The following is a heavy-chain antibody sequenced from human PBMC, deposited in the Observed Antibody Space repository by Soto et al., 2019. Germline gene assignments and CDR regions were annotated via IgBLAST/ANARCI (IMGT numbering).Heavy chain of an antibody. D-gene: IGHD3-3*01. Sequence: SSETLSLTCTVSGGSISSGGYYWSWIRQHPGKGLEWIGYIYYSGSTYYNPSLKSRVTISVDTSKNQFSLKLSSVTAADTAEYYCAGRLSDFWSGYTPFDPWGQGTLVTVSS. CDR1: GGSISSGGYY. CDR2: IYYSGST. J-gene: IGHJ5*02. V-gene: IGHV4-31*03. CDR3: AGRLSDFWSGYTPFDP.